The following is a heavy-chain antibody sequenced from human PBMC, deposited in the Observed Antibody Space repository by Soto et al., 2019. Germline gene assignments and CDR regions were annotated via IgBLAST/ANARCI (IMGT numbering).Heavy chain of an antibody. J-gene: IGHJ3*02. V-gene: IGHV1-69*02. Sequence: ASVKVSCKASGGTFSSYTVSWVRQAPGQGLEWMGRIIPILGIANYAQKFQGRVTITADKSTSTAYMELSSLRSEDTAVYYCARGMGIVARRNHDAFDIWGQGTMVTVS. D-gene: IGHD6-6*01. CDR3: ARGMGIVARRNHDAFDI. CDR2: IIPILGIA. CDR1: GGTFSSYT.